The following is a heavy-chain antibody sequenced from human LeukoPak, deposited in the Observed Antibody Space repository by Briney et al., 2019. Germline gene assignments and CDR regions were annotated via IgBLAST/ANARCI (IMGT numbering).Heavy chain of an antibody. J-gene: IGHJ4*02. CDR1: GGTFSSYA. Sequence: AVKVSCKASGGTFSSYAISWVRQAPGQGLGWMGVIIPIFGTANYAQKFQGRVRITADESTSTAYMELSSLRSEDTAVYYCARDQRYFDWLAGPRGIFDYWGQGTLVTVSS. CDR2: IIPIFGTA. D-gene: IGHD3-9*01. V-gene: IGHV1-69*01. CDR3: ARDQRYFDWLAGPRGIFDY.